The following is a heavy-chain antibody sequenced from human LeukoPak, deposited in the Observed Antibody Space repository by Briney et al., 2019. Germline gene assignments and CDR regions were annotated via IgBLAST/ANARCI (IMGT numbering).Heavy chain of an antibody. CDR1: GFALSSHW. CDR2: VNRDGSET. J-gene: IGHJ6*02. CDR3: ARNNGMDV. V-gene: IGHV3-7*03. Sequence: GGSLRLSCAASGFALSSHWMTWVRQVPGRGPEWVANVNRDGSETYYLDPVKGRFTISKDNAKNSLYLQMNSLRAEDTALYHCARNNGMDVWGQGTTVIVSS.